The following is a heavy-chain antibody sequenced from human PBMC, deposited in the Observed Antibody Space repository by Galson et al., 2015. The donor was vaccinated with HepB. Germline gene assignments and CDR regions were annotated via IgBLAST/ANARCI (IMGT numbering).Heavy chain of an antibody. CDR2: ISPSGDMS. D-gene: IGHD6-19*01. CDR3: AKVQPRKNDGWYYSAWGEIDA. Sequence: CAPTGFTFDYYAMTWVRRAPGKGLEWVSGISPSGDMSFVANSVRGRFTISRDNSNNVLYLHMKGLRVEDTALYYCAKVQPRKNDGWYYSAWGEIDAWGQGTLVSVSS. V-gene: IGHV3-23*01. CDR1: GFTFDYYA. J-gene: IGHJ5*02.